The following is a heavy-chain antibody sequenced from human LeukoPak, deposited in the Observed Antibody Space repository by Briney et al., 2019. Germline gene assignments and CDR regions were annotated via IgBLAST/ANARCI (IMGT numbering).Heavy chain of an antibody. CDR3: AKGPLRYGDYGRGLDY. V-gene: IGHV3-30*04. J-gene: IGHJ4*02. D-gene: IGHD4-17*01. Sequence: GGSLRLSCAASGFTFSIYAMHWVRQAPGKGLEWVAVISSDGSDKYYADSVKGRFTISRDNAKNSLYLQMNSLRAEDTALYYCAKGPLRYGDYGRGLDYWGQGTLVTVSS. CDR2: ISSDGSDK. CDR1: GFTFSIYA.